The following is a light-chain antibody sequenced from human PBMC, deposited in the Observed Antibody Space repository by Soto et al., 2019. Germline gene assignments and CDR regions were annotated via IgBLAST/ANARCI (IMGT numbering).Light chain of an antibody. Sequence: QSVLTQPRSVSGSPGHSVTISCTGTSSDVGGYNYVSWYQQHQGKAPKLMIYDVSKRPSGVPDRFSGSKSGNTASLTISGLQAEDEADYYCCSYAGSYTFVVFGGGTKLTVL. V-gene: IGLV2-11*01. CDR2: DVS. J-gene: IGLJ2*01. CDR3: CSYAGSYTFVV. CDR1: SSDVGGYNY.